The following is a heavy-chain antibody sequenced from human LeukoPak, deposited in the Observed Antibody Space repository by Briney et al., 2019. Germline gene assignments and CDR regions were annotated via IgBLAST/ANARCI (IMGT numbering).Heavy chain of an antibody. CDR2: INPSGGST. Sequence: ASVTVSCKASGYTFTNYYMHWVRQAPGQGLEWMGIINPSGGSTSHTQKFQGRVTLTRDTSTSTVYMELSSLRSEDTAVYYCALAARYYYYTMDVWGQGTTVTVSS. CDR1: GYTFTNYY. V-gene: IGHV1-46*01. CDR3: ALAARYYYYTMDV. J-gene: IGHJ6*02. D-gene: IGHD6-6*01.